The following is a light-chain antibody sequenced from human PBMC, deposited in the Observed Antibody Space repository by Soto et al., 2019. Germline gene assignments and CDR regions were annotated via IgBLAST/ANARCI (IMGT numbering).Light chain of an antibody. J-gene: IGKJ1*01. Sequence: DIVMTQSPLSLPVTPGEPASISCRSSQSLLHTNGYNYLDWYLQKPGQSPQLLIYLGSNRASGVPDRFSGSGSGTDFRLKISRVEAEDFGVYYCMQALQTPWTFGQGTKVDIK. V-gene: IGKV2-28*01. CDR3: MQALQTPWT. CDR1: QSLLHTNGYNY. CDR2: LGS.